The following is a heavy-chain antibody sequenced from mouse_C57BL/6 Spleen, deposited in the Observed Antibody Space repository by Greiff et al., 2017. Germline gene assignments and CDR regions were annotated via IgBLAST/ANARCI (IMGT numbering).Heavy chain of an antibody. CDR3: ARERNDYGSSYDFDY. V-gene: IGHV1-19*01. CDR1: GYTFTDYY. Sequence: EVQLQQSGPVLVKPGASVKMSCKASGYTFTDYYMNWVKQSHGKSLEWIGVINPYNGGTSYNQKFKGKATLTVDKSSSTAYMELNSLTSEDSAVYYCARERNDYGSSYDFDYWGQGTTLTVSS. CDR2: INPYNGGT. J-gene: IGHJ2*01. D-gene: IGHD1-1*01.